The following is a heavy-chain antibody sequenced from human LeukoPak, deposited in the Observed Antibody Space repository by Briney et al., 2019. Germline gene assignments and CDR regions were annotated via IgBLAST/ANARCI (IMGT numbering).Heavy chain of an antibody. CDR3: ARKTRAAIQGNWFDP. J-gene: IGHJ5*02. CDR2: ISAYNGNT. CDR1: GYTFTSYG. V-gene: IGHV1-18*01. Sequence: ASVKVSCKASGYTFTSYGISWVRQAPGQGLEWMGWISAYNGNTNYAQKLQGRVTMTTDTSTSTAYVELRSLRSDDTAVYYCARKTRAAIQGNWFDPWGQGTLVTVSS. D-gene: IGHD2-2*02.